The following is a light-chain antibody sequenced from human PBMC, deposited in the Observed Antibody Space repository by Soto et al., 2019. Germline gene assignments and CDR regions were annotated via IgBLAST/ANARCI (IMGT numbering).Light chain of an antibody. CDR2: GAS. J-gene: IGKJ4*01. V-gene: IGKV3D-20*02. Sequence: EIVLTQSPGTLSLSPGERATLSCRAGQSVSSSYLAWYQQKPGQAPRLLIYGASSRATGIPDRFSGSGSGTDFTLTISRLEPEDFAVYYCQERSNWPALTFCGGTKVDI. CDR1: QSVSSSY. CDR3: QERSNWPALT.